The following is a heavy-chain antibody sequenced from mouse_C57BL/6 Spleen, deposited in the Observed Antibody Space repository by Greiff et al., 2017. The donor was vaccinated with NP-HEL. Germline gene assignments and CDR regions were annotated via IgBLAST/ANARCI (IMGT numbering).Heavy chain of an antibody. V-gene: IGHV1-54*01. CDR2: INPRRGGT. Sequence: QVQLQQSGAELVRPGTSVKVSCKASGYAFTNYLIEWVKQRPGQGLEWIGVINPRRGGTNYNEKFKGKATLTADKSSSTAYMQLSSLTSEDSAVYFCARERGYDYDGGVDYWGQGTTLTVSS. J-gene: IGHJ2*01. CDR1: GYAFTNYL. D-gene: IGHD2-4*01. CDR3: ARERGYDYDGGVDY.